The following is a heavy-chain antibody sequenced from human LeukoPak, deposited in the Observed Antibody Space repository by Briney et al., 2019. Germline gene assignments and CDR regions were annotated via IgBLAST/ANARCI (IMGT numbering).Heavy chain of an antibody. V-gene: IGHV3-33*01. Sequence: GGSLRLSCAASGFTFSSYGMHWVRQAPGKGLEWVAVIWYDGSNKYYADSVKGRFTISGDNSKNTLYLQMNSLRAEDTAVYYCARERIAAAGTRVDPWGREPWSPSPQ. CDR2: IWYDGSNK. CDR1: GFTFSSYG. CDR3: ARERIAAAGTRVDP. J-gene: IGHJ5*02. D-gene: IGHD6-25*01.